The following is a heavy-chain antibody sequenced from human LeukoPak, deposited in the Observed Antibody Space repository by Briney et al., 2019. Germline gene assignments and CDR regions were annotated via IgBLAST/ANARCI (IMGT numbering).Heavy chain of an antibody. CDR2: IYYSGST. Sequence: SETLSLTCTVSGGSISNYYWSWIRQPPGKGLEWSEYIYYSGSTKYNPSLMSRVTISVDTSKNQFSLRLSSVTAADTAVYYCARDWGVSARPGYMDVWGKGTTVTVSS. D-gene: IGHD6-6*01. J-gene: IGHJ6*03. CDR1: GGSISNYY. CDR3: ARDWGVSARPGYMDV. V-gene: IGHV4-59*01.